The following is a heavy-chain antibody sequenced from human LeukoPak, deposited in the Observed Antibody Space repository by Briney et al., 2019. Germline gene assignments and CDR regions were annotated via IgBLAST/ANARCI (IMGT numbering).Heavy chain of an antibody. Sequence: SQTLSLTCAISGDSVSINSAAWNWIRQSPSRGLEWLGRTYFRSKWYNDYAVSVKSRITINPDTSKNQFSLQLNSVTPEDTAVYYCARASNSSYCSSTSCFPSFDYWGQGTLVTVSS. D-gene: IGHD2-2*01. CDR1: GDSVSINSAA. V-gene: IGHV6-1*01. CDR2: TYFRSKWYN. J-gene: IGHJ4*02. CDR3: ARASNSSYCSSTSCFPSFDY.